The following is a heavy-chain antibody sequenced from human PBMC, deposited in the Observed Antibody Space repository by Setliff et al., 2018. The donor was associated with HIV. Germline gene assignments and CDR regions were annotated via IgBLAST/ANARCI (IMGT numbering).Heavy chain of an antibody. CDR3: ARDAAAPAAIEGAFDI. V-gene: IGHV3-11*04. CDR2: ISSSGSTI. CDR1: GFTFSDYY. J-gene: IGHJ3*02. Sequence: GGSLRLSCAASGFTFSDYYMSWIRQAPGKGLEWVSYISSSGSTIYYADSVKGRFTISRDNAKNSLYLQMNSLRAEDTAVYYCARDAAAPAAIEGAFDIWGQGTMVTVSS. D-gene: IGHD2-2*02.